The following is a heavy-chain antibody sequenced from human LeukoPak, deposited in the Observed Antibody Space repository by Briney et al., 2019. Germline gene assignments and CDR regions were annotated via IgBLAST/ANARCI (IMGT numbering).Heavy chain of an antibody. CDR3: ARGGATWGRPGIDY. D-gene: IGHD1-26*01. CDR2: INHSGST. V-gene: IGHV4-61*01. Sequence: PSETLSLTCTVSGASVSSGSYYWSWIRQPPGKGLEWIGEINHSGSTNYNPSLKSRVTISVDTSKNQFSLKLSSVTAADTAVYYCARGGATWGRPGIDYWGQGTLVTVSS. J-gene: IGHJ4*02. CDR1: GASVSSGSYY.